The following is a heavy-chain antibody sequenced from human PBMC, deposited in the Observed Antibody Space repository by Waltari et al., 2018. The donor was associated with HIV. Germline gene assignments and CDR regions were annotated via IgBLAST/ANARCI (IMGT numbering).Heavy chain of an antibody. D-gene: IGHD3-22*01. J-gene: IGHJ4*02. Sequence: QVQLQESGPGLVKPSQTLSLTCTVSGGPISRGNYYWSWIRPPAGKGLEWIGRIFGSGGTNYNPSLKSRVTISVDTSKNQFSLRLSSLTAADTAVYFCARGIDDSTGYMKNGFDYWGQGTLVTVSS. V-gene: IGHV4-61*02. CDR3: ARGIDDSTGYMKNGFDY. CDR2: IFGSGGT. CDR1: GGPISRGNYY.